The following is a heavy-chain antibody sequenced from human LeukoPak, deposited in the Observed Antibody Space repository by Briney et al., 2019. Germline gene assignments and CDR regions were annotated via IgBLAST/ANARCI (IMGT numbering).Heavy chain of an antibody. V-gene: IGHV3-74*01. CDR1: GFTFSSYW. CDR3: ARDPLHASTSFDY. Sequence: GGSLSLSCAASGFTFSSYWMHWVRQVPAKGLLWVSRINSDGSNPIYADSVKGRFTISRHNTKSTLYLQMNSLRTEDSAVYYCARDPLHASTSFDYWGQGTLVTVSS. CDR2: INSDGSNP. D-gene: IGHD3-16*01. J-gene: IGHJ4*02.